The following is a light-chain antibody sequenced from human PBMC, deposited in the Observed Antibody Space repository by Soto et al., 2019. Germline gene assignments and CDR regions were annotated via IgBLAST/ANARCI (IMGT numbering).Light chain of an antibody. V-gene: IGKV3-15*01. CDR1: QSVSSN. J-gene: IGKJ1*01. CDR3: QHYNNWPRT. CDR2: DTS. Sequence: EIVMTQSPATLSVSPGERATLSCRASQSVSSNLAWYQQKPGQAPRLLIYDTSTRATGILARFSGSGSGTEFTLTISSLQSEDFAVYYCQHYNNWPRTFGQGTKVEIK.